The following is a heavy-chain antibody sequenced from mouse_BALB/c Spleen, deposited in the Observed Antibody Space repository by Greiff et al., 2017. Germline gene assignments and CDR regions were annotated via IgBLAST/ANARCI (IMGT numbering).Heavy chain of an antibody. CDR2: ISYSGST. V-gene: IGHV3-8*02. CDR1: GDSITSGY. D-gene: IGHD1-1*01. Sequence: EVMLVESGPSLVKPSQTLSLTCSVTGDSITSGYWNWIRKFPGNKLEYMGYISYSGSTYYNPSLKSRISITRDTSKNQYYLQLNSVTTEDTATYYCARYDYYGSSFDYWGQGTTLTVSS. CDR3: ARYDYYGSSFDY. J-gene: IGHJ2*01.